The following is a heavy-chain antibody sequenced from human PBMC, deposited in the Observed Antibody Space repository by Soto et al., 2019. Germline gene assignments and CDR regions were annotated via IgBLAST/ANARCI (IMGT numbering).Heavy chain of an antibody. CDR2: INRGGSDR. CDR3: TSSGYPPPYYYYGMDV. V-gene: IGHV3-7*03. D-gene: IGHD5-12*01. Sequence: EVQLVESGGGLVQPGGSLRLSCAGSGFTFGTDWMSWVRQAPGKGLEWVANINRGGSDRYYVDSVKGRFTISRDNAKNSLYLQMNSLGAEDTAVYYCTSSGYPPPYYYYGMDVWGQGTTVTVSS. J-gene: IGHJ6*02. CDR1: GFTFGTDW.